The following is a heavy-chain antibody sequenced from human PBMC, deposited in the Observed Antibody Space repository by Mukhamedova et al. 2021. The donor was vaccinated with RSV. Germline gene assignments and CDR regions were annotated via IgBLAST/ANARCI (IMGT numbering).Heavy chain of an antibody. J-gene: IGHJ4*02. D-gene: IGHD3-22*01. Sequence: VRQAPGKGLEWVSAISGSGGSTYYADSVKGRFTISRDNSKNTLYLQMNSLRAEDTAVYYCAKITMIGQLFFDYWGQGTLGTVSS. CDR3: AKITMIGQLFFDY. CDR2: ISGSGGST. V-gene: IGHV3-23*01.